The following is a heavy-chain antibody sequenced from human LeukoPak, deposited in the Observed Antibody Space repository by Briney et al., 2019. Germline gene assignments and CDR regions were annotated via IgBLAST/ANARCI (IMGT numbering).Heavy chain of an antibody. J-gene: IGHJ4*02. Sequence: GGSLRLSCAASGFTFSSYWMSWVRQAPGKGLEWVSSISDSGGSTFYADSVKGRFTISRDNSKNTLYLQMNSLWAEDTAVYYCAKGGDYGDYDATPFDYWGQGTLVTVSS. D-gene: IGHD4-17*01. CDR1: GFTFSSYW. CDR2: ISDSGGST. V-gene: IGHV3-23*01. CDR3: AKGGDYGDYDATPFDY.